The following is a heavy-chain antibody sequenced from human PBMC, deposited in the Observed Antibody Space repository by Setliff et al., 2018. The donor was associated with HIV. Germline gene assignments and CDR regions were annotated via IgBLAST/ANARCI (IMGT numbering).Heavy chain of an antibody. CDR1: GGSFTDYY. J-gene: IGHJ6*03. CDR3: ARCYYNFWSGYPLDYMDV. V-gene: IGHV4-34*01. CDR2: INHSGST. Sequence: PSETLSLTCAVFGGSFTDYYWIWIRQPPGKGLEWIGEINHSGSTHYNPSLKSRFIISVDTSKNQFSLKVNSMTAADTAVYYCARCYYNFWSGYPLDYMDVWGKGTTVTVSS. D-gene: IGHD3-3*01.